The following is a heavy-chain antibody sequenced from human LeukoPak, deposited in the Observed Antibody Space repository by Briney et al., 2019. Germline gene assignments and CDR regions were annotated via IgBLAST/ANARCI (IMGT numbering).Heavy chain of an antibody. CDR3: ARDGSRGVVYEN. J-gene: IGHJ4*02. V-gene: IGHV1-69*13. CDR2: IIPIFGTA. D-gene: IGHD3-10*01. Sequence: SVKVSCKASGGTFSSYAISWVRQAPGQGLEWMGGIIPIFGTANYAQKFRGRVTITADESTSTAYMELSSLRSEDTAVYYCARDGSRGVVYENWGQGTLVTVSS. CDR1: GGTFSSYA.